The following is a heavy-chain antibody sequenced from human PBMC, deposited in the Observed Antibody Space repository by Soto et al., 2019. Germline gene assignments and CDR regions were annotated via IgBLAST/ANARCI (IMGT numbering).Heavy chain of an antibody. CDR2: IYYSGST. CDR1: GCSISSYY. CDR3: ARVRSCGGDCYDYFDY. Sequence: SETLSLTCTVSGCSISSYYWSWIRQPPGKGLEWIGYIYYSGSTNYNPSLKSRVTISVDTSKNQFSLKLSSVTAADTAVYYCARVRSCGGDCYDYFDYWGQGTLVTVSS. D-gene: IGHD2-21*02. J-gene: IGHJ4*02. V-gene: IGHV4-59*01.